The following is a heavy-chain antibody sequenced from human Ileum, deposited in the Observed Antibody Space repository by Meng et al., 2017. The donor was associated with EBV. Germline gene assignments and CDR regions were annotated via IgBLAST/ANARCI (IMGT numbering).Heavy chain of an antibody. J-gene: IGHJ5*02. D-gene: IGHD3-10*01. Sequence: QVPVQESGPGLVKPSQTLSLTCTVSGGSISSGGYYWSWIRQHPGKGLEWIGYIHSSGSTYYNPSLRSRLTISVDTSKNQFSLKLSSVTAADTAVYYCARASYGSGSPLGESWFDPWGQGTLVTVSS. CDR3: ARASYGSGSPLGESWFDP. V-gene: IGHV4-31*03. CDR2: IHSSGST. CDR1: GGSISSGGYY.